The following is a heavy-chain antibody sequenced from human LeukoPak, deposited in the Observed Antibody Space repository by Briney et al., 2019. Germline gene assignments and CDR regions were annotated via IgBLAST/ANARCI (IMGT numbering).Heavy chain of an antibody. Sequence: ASVKVSCKASGYTFTSYDINWVRQATGQGLEWMGWMNPNSGNTGYAQKFQGRVTMTRNTSISTAYMELSSLRSEDTAVYYCARVLRGYINDYYYYYMDVWGKGTTVTVSS. CDR3: ARVLRGYINDYYYYYMDV. J-gene: IGHJ6*03. CDR2: MNPNSGNT. CDR1: GYTFTSYD. V-gene: IGHV1-8*01. D-gene: IGHD4-11*01.